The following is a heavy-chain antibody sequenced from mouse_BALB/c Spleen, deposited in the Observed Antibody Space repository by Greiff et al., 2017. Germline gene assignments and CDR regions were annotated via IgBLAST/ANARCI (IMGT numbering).Heavy chain of an antibody. D-gene: IGHD4-1*01. CDR1: GYSITSGYS. V-gene: IGHV3-1*02. CDR2: IHYSGST. CDR3: ARDLANWDRRDWFAY. Sequence: EVQLQESGPDLVKPSQSLSLTCTVTGYSITSGYSWHWIRQFPGNKLEWMGYIHYSGSTNYNPSLKSRISITRDTSKNQFFLQLNSVTTEDTATYYCARDLANWDRRDWFAYWGQGTLVTVSA. J-gene: IGHJ3*01.